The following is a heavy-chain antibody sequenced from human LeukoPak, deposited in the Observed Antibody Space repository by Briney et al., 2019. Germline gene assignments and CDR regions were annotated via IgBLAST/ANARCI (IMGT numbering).Heavy chain of an antibody. D-gene: IGHD4-17*01. CDR3: AKEYSATTFLDY. Sequence: GGSLRLSCAASGFTFSSYGMHWVRQAPGKGLEWVAVIWYDGSNKYYADSVKGRFTISRDNSKNTLYLQMNSLRAEDTAVYYCAKEYSATTFLDYWGQGTLVTVSS. CDR1: GFTFSSYG. J-gene: IGHJ4*02. V-gene: IGHV3-33*06. CDR2: IWYDGSNK.